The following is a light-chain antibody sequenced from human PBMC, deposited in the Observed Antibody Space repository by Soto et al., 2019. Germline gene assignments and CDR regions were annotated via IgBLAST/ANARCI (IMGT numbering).Light chain of an antibody. CDR2: EGS. CDR1: SSDVGSYNL. V-gene: IGLV2-23*01. J-gene: IGLJ1*01. CDR3: CSYAGSSTSLYV. Sequence: QSALTQPASVSGSPGQSITISCTGTSSDVGSYNLVSWYQQHPGKAPKLMIYEGSKRPSGVSNRFSGSKSGNTASLTISGLQAEDEADYYCCSYAGSSTSLYVFGTGTNLTVL.